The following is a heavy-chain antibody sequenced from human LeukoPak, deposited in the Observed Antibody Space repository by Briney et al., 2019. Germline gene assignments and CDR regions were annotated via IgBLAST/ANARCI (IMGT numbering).Heavy chain of an antibody. CDR3: VRWTTVTRAFDY. Sequence: PSETLSLTCTVSGGSISYYYWIWIRQPAGKGLEWIGRIYTSGSTNYNPSLKSRVSMSVDTSKNQFSLKVSSVTAADTAVYYCVRWTTVTRAFDYWGQGTLVTVSS. V-gene: IGHV4-4*07. D-gene: IGHD4-17*01. CDR1: GGSISYYY. J-gene: IGHJ4*02. CDR2: IYTSGST.